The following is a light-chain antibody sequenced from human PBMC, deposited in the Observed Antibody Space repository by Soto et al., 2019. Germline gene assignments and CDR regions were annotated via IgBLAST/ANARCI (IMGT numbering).Light chain of an antibody. CDR1: KSVSTN. V-gene: IGKV3-15*01. Sequence: EIVMTQSPATLSVSPGERPPSSSRASKSVSTNLAWYQQKPGQAPRLLIYGASTRATGIPARFSGSGSGTEFTLTISSLQSEDFAVYYCQQYNNWPYTFGQGTKLEIK. J-gene: IGKJ2*01. CDR2: GAS. CDR3: QQYNNWPYT.